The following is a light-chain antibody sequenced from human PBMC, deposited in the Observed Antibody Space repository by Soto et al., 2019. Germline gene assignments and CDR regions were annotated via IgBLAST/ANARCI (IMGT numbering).Light chain of an antibody. J-gene: IGLJ1*01. CDR1: NSDVGGYNY. CDR2: DVS. V-gene: IGLV2-14*01. CDR3: TSWTTSNSYV. Sequence: QSVLTQPAAVSGSPAQSITISCTGTNSDVGGYNYVSWYQQHPGKAPKLMIFDVSNRPSGVSNRFSGSKSGNTASLTISWLQAEDEADYYCTSWTTSNSYVFGTGTKLTVL.